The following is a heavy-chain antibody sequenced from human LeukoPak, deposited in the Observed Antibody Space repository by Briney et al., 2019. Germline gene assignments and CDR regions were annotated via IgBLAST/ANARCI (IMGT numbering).Heavy chain of an antibody. J-gene: IGHJ5*02. CDR3: ARVQKDSSGYYYSWFDP. V-gene: IGHV1-2*02. D-gene: IGHD3-22*01. CDR1: GYTFTGYY. Sequence: ASVKVSCKASGYTFTGYYMHWVRQAPGQGLEWMGWINPNSGGTNYAQKFQGRVTMTRDTSISTAYMELSRLRSDDTAVYYCARVQKDSSGYYYSWFDPWGQGTLVTVSS. CDR2: INPNSGGT.